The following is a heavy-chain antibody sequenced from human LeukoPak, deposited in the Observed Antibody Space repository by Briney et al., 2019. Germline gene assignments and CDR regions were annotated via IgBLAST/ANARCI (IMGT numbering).Heavy chain of an antibody. J-gene: IGHJ4*02. CDR1: GFTVSSNY. Sequence: PGGSLRLSCAASGFTVSSNYMSWVRQAPGKGLEWVSIIYSGGSKYYADFVKGRFTISRDNSKNTLYLQMNSLRAEDTALYYCAKDSTPGVAVAASPSFHFWGQGTLVTVSS. V-gene: IGHV3-66*01. CDR3: AKDSTPGVAVAASPSFHF. D-gene: IGHD6-19*01. CDR2: IYSGGSK.